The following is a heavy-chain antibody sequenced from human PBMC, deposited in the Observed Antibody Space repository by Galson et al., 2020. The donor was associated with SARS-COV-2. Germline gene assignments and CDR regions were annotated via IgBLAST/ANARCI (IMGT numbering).Heavy chain of an antibody. CDR3: ARPLPYYDSSGFYY. Sequence: GESLKISCKASGYTFSEYYVHWVRQAPGQGLEWMGWINPNSGGTNYAQKFQGRVTMTRDTSISTAYMELSSLRSDDTAVYYCARPLPYYDSSGFYYWGQGTLVTVSS. CDR2: INPNSGGT. CDR1: GYTFSEYY. D-gene: IGHD3-22*01. V-gene: IGHV1-2*02. J-gene: IGHJ4*02.